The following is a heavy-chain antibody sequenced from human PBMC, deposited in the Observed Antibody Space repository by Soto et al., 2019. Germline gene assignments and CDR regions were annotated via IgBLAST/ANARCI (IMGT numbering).Heavy chain of an antibody. Sequence: PSETLSLTCSVSGTPITSNYWTWIRQPPGKGLEWIGYLDHQGYSNYRPSLRSRVSMSIDTSKNQLSLKVHSVTATDTAVYYCARVTVTGYFDWMDPWGQGTMVTVSS. V-gene: IGHV4-59*01. J-gene: IGHJ5*02. CDR1: GTPITSNY. CDR2: LDHQGYS. D-gene: IGHD3-9*01. CDR3: ARVTVTGYFDWMDP.